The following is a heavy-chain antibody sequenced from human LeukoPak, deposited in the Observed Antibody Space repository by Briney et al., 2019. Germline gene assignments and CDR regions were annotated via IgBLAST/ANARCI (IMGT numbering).Heavy chain of an antibody. D-gene: IGHD3-3*01. J-gene: IGHJ3*02. Sequence: ASVKVSCKASGYTFTGYYMHWVRQAPGQGLEWMGWINPNSGGTNYAQKFQGRVTMTRDTSISTAYMELSRLRSDDTAVYYCAGYYDFWSGEDAFDIWGQGTMVTVSS. CDR1: GYTFTGYY. V-gene: IGHV1-2*02. CDR3: AGYYDFWSGEDAFDI. CDR2: INPNSGGT.